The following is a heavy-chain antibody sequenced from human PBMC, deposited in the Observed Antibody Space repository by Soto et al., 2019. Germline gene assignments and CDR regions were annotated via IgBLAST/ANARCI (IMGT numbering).Heavy chain of an antibody. Sequence: PSETLSLTXTVSGASISGFYWSWIRKSAGKGLEWIGRIYATGTTGYNPSLKSRVMMSVDTSKKQFSLKLRSVTAADTAIYYCVRDGTKTLRDWFDPWGQGISVTVSS. CDR1: GASISGFY. J-gene: IGHJ5*02. CDR3: VRDGTKTLRDWFDP. V-gene: IGHV4-4*07. D-gene: IGHD1-1*01. CDR2: IYATGTT.